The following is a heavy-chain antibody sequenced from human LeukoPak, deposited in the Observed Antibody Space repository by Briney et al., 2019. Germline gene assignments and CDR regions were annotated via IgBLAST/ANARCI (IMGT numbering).Heavy chain of an antibody. CDR1: GYTFTGYY. V-gene: IGHV1-18*04. CDR3: ARAGNYYGSGSYRNWFDP. D-gene: IGHD3-10*01. CDR2: ISAYNGNT. J-gene: IGHJ5*02. Sequence: GASVKVSCKASGYTFTGYYMHWVRQAPGQGLEWMGWISAYNGNTNYAQKLQGRVTMTTDTSTSTAYMELRSLRSDDTAVYYCARAGNYYGSGSYRNWFDPWGQGTLVTVSS.